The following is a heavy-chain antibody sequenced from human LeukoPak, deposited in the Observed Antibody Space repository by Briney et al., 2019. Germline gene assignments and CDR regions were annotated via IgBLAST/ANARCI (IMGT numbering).Heavy chain of an antibody. D-gene: IGHD3-3*01. CDR1: GGSISSSSYY. J-gene: IGHJ4*02. CDR3: ARSTYYDFWSGYAANFDY. V-gene: IGHV4-39*01. Sequence: PSETLSLTCTVSGGSISSSSYYWGWIRQPPGKGLEWIGSIYYSGSTYYNPSLKTRVTISVDTSKNQFSLKLSSVTAADTAVYFCARSTYYDFWSGYAANFDYWGQGTLVTVSS. CDR2: IYYSGST.